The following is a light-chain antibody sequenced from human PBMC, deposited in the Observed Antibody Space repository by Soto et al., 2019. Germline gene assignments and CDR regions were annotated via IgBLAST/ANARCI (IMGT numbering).Light chain of an antibody. J-gene: IGLJ1*01. V-gene: IGLV2-14*03. CDR3: NSYTTSSSLYL. Sequence: QSVLTQPASVSGSPGQSITIPCTGTSSDIGGYDHVSWYQQHPGKAPKLMVYDVSNRPSGVSDRFSGSKSANTASLTISGLQAEDEADYYCNSYTTSSSLYLFGTGTKVTVL. CDR1: SSDIGGYDH. CDR2: DVS.